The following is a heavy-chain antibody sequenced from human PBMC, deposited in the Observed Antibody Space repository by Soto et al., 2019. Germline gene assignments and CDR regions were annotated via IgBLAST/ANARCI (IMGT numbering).Heavy chain of an antibody. CDR1: GFSLSNARMG. CDR2: IFSNDEK. J-gene: IGHJ6*02. D-gene: IGHD3-9*01. Sequence: SGPTLVNPTETLTLTCTVSGFSLSNARMGASWIRQPPGKALEWLAHIFSNDEKSYSTSLKSRLTISKDTSKSQVVLTMTNMDPVDTATYYCARNLIYYDILSGPPTHYYYYGMDVWGQGNTVTVSS. V-gene: IGHV2-26*01. CDR3: ARNLIYYDILSGPPTHYYYYGMDV.